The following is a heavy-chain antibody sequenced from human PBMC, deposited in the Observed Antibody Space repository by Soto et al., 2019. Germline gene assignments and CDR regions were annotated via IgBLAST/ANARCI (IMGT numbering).Heavy chain of an antibody. CDR2: TNGNLGTD. V-gene: IGHV1-69*06. Sequence: QVHLEQSGAEVKRPGSSVKVSCKASGGTFSSHPISWVRQAPGQGLEWMGGTNGNLGTDNSAQKFRGRLTITTDKFTTTTYMELSSLTPEDTAVYYCARRDSHGFFRYFDNWGQGTLVTVSS. J-gene: IGHJ4*02. CDR1: GGTFSSHP. CDR3: ARRDSHGFFRYFDN. D-gene: IGHD4-17*01.